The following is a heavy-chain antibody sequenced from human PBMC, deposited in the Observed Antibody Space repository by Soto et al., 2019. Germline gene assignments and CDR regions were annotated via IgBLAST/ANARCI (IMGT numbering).Heavy chain of an antibody. D-gene: IGHD6-19*01. Sequence: ASVKVSCKASGFVSTNHNFHWVRQAPGQSLEWMGRINAGNGNTQYAQNFQGRVTFTSDPSATTAFMELTNLRLEERAMYYCASDYGSNWRLWGQGTLVTVSS. CDR1: GFVSTNHN. CDR3: ASDYGSNWRL. CDR2: INAGNGNT. J-gene: IGHJ4*02. V-gene: IGHV1-3*01.